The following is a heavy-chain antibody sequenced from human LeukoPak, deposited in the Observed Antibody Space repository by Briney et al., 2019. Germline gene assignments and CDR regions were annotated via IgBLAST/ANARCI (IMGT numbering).Heavy chain of an antibody. CDR2: ISYDGSNK. CDR1: GFTFTSYY. CDR3: ARDPNY. V-gene: IGHV3-30-3*01. Sequence: GGSLRLSCAASGFTFTSYYMSWVRQAPGKGLEWVAVISYDGSNKYYADSVKGRFTISRDNSKNTLYLQMNSLRAEDTAVYYCARDPNYWGQGTLVTVSS. J-gene: IGHJ4*02.